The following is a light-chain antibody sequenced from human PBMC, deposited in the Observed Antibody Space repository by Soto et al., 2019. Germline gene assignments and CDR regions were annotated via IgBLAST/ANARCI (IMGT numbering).Light chain of an antibody. CDR3: QQYWRSPYT. CDR1: QSVLFRSNNQNY. V-gene: IGKV4-1*01. CDR2: WAS. J-gene: IGKJ2*01. Sequence: DIVMTQSPDSLAVSLGERATINCKSSQSVLFRSNNQNYLAWYQHKAGQPPKLLIYWASTRESGVPDRFSGSGSGTDFTLTISSLQAEDVAVYYCQQYWRSPYTFGQGTKVEIK.